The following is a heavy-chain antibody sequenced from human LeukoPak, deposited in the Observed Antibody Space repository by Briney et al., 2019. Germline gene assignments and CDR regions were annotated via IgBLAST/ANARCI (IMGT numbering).Heavy chain of an antibody. D-gene: IGHD5-18*01. J-gene: IGHJ4*02. V-gene: IGHV3-7*01. Sequence: PGGSLRLSCAASGFTFSSYWMTWVRQAPGKGLEWVANIKQDGSKKNYVDSVKGRFTISRDNAKNSLYLQMNSLRAEDTAVYYCAKDGGSVDTAMVTVSVDYWGQGTLVTVSS. CDR2: IKQDGSKK. CDR1: GFTFSSYW. CDR3: AKDGGSVDTAMVTVSVDY.